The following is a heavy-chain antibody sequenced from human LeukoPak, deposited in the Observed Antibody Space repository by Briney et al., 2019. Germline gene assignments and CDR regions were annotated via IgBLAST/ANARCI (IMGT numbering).Heavy chain of an antibody. J-gene: IGHJ4*02. D-gene: IGHD4/OR15-4a*01. CDR2: IRYGGNNK. Sequence: GGSLRLSCAASGFTFSSYGMHWVRQAPGKGLEWVAFIRYGGNNKYYVDFVKGRFTISRDNSKNTLYLQMNSLRAEDTAVYYCARRAGAYSHPYDYWGQGTLVTVSS. V-gene: IGHV3-33*08. CDR1: GFTFSSYG. CDR3: ARRAGAYSHPYDY.